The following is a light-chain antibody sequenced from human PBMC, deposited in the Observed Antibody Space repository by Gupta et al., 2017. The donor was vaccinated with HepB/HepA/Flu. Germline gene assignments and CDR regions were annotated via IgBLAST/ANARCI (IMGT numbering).Light chain of an antibody. Sequence: QSVLTQPPSVSGAPGQRVTISCTGSNPNIGAGYDVHWYQQLPGTAPRLLISGNNNGPSGVPDRFSGSKSGTSASLAITGLQTEDEADYYCQSYDSSLSGFVFGTGTKVTVL. CDR1: NPNIGAGYD. CDR2: GNN. V-gene: IGLV1-40*01. CDR3: QSYDSSLSGFV. J-gene: IGLJ1*01.